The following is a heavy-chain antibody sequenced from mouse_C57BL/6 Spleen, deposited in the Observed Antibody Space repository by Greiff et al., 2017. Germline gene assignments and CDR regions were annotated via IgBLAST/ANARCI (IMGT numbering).Heavy chain of an antibody. CDR3: ARKGAQGYAMDY. D-gene: IGHD1-3*01. J-gene: IGHJ4*01. Sequence: VQLQQPGAELVRPGSSVKLSCKASGYTFTSSWMHWVKQRPIQGLEWIGNIDPSDSETHYNQKFKDKATLTVDKSSSTAYMQLSSLTSEDSAVYYCARKGAQGYAMDYWGQGTSVTVSS. V-gene: IGHV1-52*01. CDR1: GYTFTSSW. CDR2: IDPSDSET.